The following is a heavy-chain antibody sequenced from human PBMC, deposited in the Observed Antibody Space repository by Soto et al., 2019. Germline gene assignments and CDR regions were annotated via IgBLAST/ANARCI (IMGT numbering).Heavy chain of an antibody. CDR2: ISWNSGSI. CDR3: AKDIRRARNYGMDV. CDR1: GFTFDDYA. V-gene: IGHV3-9*01. J-gene: IGHJ6*02. Sequence: GGSLRLSCAASGFTFDDYAMHWVRQAPGKGLEWVSGISWNSGSIGYADSVKGRFTISRDNAKNSLYLQMNSLRAEDTALYYCAKDIRRARNYGMDVWGQGTTVTVSS. D-gene: IGHD4-17*01.